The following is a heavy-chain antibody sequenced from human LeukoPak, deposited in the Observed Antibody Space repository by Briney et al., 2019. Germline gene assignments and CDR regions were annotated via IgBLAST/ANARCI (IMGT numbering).Heavy chain of an antibody. CDR2: INHSGST. CDR1: GRSFSAYY. J-gene: IGHJ6*03. D-gene: IGHD1-14*01. CDR3: ARGGITSHYYYYYMDV. V-gene: IGHV4-34*01. Sequence: PSETLSLTCAVYGRSFSAYYWSWIRQPPGKGLEWIGEINHSGSTNYNPSLKSRVTISVDTSKNQFSLKLSSVTAADTAVYYCARGGITSHYYYYYMDVWGKGTTVTVSS.